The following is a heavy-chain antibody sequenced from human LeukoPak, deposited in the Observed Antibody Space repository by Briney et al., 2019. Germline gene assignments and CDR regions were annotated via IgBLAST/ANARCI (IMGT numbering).Heavy chain of an antibody. Sequence: PGGSLRLSCAASGFPVSSNYMSWVRQAPGKGLEWVSVIYSGGSTYYADSVKGRFTIFRDNAKNTLNLQMNSLRAEDTAVYYCARYGSGYDLIDYWGQGTLVTVSS. CDR3: ARYGSGYDLIDY. D-gene: IGHD5-12*01. J-gene: IGHJ4*02. V-gene: IGHV3-53*01. CDR1: GFPVSSNY. CDR2: IYSGGST.